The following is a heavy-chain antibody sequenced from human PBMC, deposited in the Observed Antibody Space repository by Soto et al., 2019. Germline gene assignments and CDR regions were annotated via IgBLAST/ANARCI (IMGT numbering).Heavy chain of an antibody. CDR1: GYTFASHG. V-gene: IGHV1-18*01. D-gene: IGHD2-2*01. CDR2: ISAYNGNT. J-gene: IGHJ6*02. Sequence: QVQLVQSGAEVKKPGASMKVSCKASGYTFASHGISWVRQAPGQGLEWMGWISAYNGNTNYAQRLQGRVTMTADTDTSTAYLELRSLRSDDTAVYYCARDRRAHSTLPGYYDGMDVWGQGTTVTVSS. CDR3: ARDRRAHSTLPGYYDGMDV.